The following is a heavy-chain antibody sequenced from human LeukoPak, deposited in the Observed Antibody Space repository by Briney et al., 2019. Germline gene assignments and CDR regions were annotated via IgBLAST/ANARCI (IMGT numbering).Heavy chain of an antibody. Sequence: GGSLRLSCAASGFTFSSYSMNWVRQAPGKGLEWVSSISSSSSYIYYADSVKGRFTIPRDNAKNSLYLQMNSLRAEDTAVYYCARVVGVAGNQHWGQGTLVTVSS. D-gene: IGHD6-19*01. CDR2: ISSSSSYI. V-gene: IGHV3-21*01. J-gene: IGHJ1*01. CDR1: GFTFSSYS. CDR3: ARVVGVAGNQH.